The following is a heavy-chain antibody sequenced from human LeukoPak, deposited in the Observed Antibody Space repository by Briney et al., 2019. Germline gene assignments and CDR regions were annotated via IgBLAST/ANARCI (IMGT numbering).Heavy chain of an antibody. CDR2: ISGSGSTI. J-gene: IGHJ4*02. CDR3: ARVSGSSLTHYFDF. CDR1: GFTFSDYY. Sequence: PGGSLRLSCAASGFTFSDYYMSWIRQAPGKGLEWVSYISGSGSTIYYADSVKGRFTISRDNAKKSVYLQIKSLRAEDTAVYYCARVSGSSLTHYFDFWGQGTLVTVSS. D-gene: IGHD1-26*01. V-gene: IGHV3-11*04.